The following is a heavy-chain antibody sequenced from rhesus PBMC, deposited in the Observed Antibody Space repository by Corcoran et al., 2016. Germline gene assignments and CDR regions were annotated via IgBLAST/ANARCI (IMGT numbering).Heavy chain of an antibody. CDR1: GYSISSGYG. CDR3: ARDWERQPFDY. V-gene: IGHV4-122*02. D-gene: IGHD6-25*01. CDR2: ISYSGST. J-gene: IGHJ4*01. Sequence: QLQLQESGPGLVKPSETLSLTCAVSGYSISSGYGWSWIRQPPGKGLEWIGYISYSGSTSYNPSLKSRVPISRDTSKNQFSLKLSSVTAADTAVYYCARDWERQPFDYWGQGVLVTVSS.